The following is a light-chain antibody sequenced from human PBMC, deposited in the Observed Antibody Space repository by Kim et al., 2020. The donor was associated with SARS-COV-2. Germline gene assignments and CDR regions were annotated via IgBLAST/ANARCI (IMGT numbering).Light chain of an antibody. V-gene: IGLV9-49*01. Sequence: CTLSIGYSNYKVDGYQQRPGKGPRFVMRVGTGGIVGSKGDGIPDRFSVLGSGLNRYLTIKNIQEEDESDYHCGADHGSGSNFVYVFGTGTKVTVL. CDR1: IGYSNYK. CDR2: VGTGGIVG. CDR3: GADHGSGSNFVYV. J-gene: IGLJ1*01.